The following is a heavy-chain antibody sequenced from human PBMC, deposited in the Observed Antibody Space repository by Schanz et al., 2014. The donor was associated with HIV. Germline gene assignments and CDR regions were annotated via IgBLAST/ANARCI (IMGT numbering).Heavy chain of an antibody. J-gene: IGHJ1*01. D-gene: IGHD3-16*01. CDR3: AASFDPTGHHYVLDS. V-gene: IGHV3-23*04. CDR2: ISGSGGTT. CDR1: GFTFSIYA. Sequence: VQLVESGGGVVQPGRSLRLSCAASGFTFSIYAMSWVRQAPGKGLERISGISGSGGTTYYADSVKGRFTITRDNSKNTLYLQMNSLRSEDTALYYCAASFDPTGHHYVLDSWGQGTLVTVSS.